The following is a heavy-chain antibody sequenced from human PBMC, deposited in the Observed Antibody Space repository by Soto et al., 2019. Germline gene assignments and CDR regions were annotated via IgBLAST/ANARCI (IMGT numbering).Heavy chain of an antibody. CDR1: GFTVSNNY. J-gene: IGHJ4*02. CDR2: IYSGGYT. CDR3: ATHPGGGGY. V-gene: IGHV3-53*01. Sequence: EVQLVESGGGLIQPGGSLRLSCAVSGFTVSNNYMSWVRQAPGKGLEGVSVIYSGGYTAYGDSVKGRFTISRDNSKNPLNIQKKSPRAAATAVFFCATHPGGGGYWGQGTLVTVSS. D-gene: IGHD3-10*01.